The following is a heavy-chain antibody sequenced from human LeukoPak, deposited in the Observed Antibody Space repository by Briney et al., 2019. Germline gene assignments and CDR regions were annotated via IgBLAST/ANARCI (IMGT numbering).Heavy chain of an antibody. Sequence: GGSLRLSCAASGFTFSSYAMSWVRQAPGKGLEWVSAISGSGGSTYYADSVKGRFTISRDNSKNTLYLQMNSPRAEDTAVYYCARDHRWYASRGAFDIWGQGTMVTVSS. V-gene: IGHV3-23*01. CDR2: ISGSGGST. J-gene: IGHJ3*02. D-gene: IGHD6-13*01. CDR3: ARDHRWYASRGAFDI. CDR1: GFTFSSYA.